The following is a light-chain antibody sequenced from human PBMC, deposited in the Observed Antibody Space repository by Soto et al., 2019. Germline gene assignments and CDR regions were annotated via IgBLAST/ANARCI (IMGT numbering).Light chain of an antibody. CDR2: DAS. Sequence: DIQMTQSPSSVSASVGDRITITCRASQDIGGRLAWYQQKPGKAPNLLIYDASTLHSGVPSRFSGGGSGTDFTLTISSLQPEDFATYYCQQVNVYPSTFGGGTKVDIK. V-gene: IGKV1-12*02. J-gene: IGKJ4*01. CDR3: QQVNVYPST. CDR1: QDIGGR.